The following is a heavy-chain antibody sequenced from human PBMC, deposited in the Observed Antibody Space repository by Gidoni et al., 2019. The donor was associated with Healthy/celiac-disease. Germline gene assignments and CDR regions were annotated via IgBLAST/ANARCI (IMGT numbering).Heavy chain of an antibody. D-gene: IGHD2-21*01. CDR3: TTPYCGGDGYSDYYYYGMDV. V-gene: IGHV3-15*01. J-gene: IGHJ6*02. CDR2: SKSKTEVGKT. CDR1: GVDSSNAC. Sequence: EVLLVESGGRVVKRGGSFGLSCAASGVDSSNACMYWFCPAPRKGRGAVGRSKSKTEVGKTDYAAPVKGRFTISREDSTNTLYLQMNSLKTEDTAVYYCTTPYCGGDGYSDYYYYGMDVWGQGTTVTVSS.